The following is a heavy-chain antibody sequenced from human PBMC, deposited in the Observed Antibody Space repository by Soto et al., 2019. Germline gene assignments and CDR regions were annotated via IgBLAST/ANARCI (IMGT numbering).Heavy chain of an antibody. V-gene: IGHV3-20*01. CDR1: GFTFDDYG. Sequence: EVQLVESGGGVVRPGGSLRLSCAASGFTFDDYGMSWVRQAPGKGLEWVSGINWNGGSTGYADSVKGRFTISRDNAKNSLYLQMNSLRAEDTAFYHCARSTGYGDYESPISYYCYMDVWGKGTTVTVSS. CDR3: ARSTGYGDYESPISYYCYMDV. CDR2: INWNGGST. D-gene: IGHD4-17*01. J-gene: IGHJ6*03.